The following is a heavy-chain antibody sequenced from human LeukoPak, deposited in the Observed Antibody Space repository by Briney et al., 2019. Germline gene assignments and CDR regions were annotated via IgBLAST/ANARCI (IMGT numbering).Heavy chain of an antibody. V-gene: IGHV1-2*02. CDR2: INPNSGGT. J-gene: IGHJ5*02. CDR3: ARDLQDSSGWYLGNWFDP. CDR1: GYTFTGYY. Sequence: GASVKVSCKASGYTFTGYYMHWVRQAPGQGLEWMGWINPNSGGTNYAQKFQGRVTMTRDTSISTAYMELSRLRSDDTAVYYCARDLQDSSGWYLGNWFDPWGQGTLVTVSS. D-gene: IGHD6-19*01.